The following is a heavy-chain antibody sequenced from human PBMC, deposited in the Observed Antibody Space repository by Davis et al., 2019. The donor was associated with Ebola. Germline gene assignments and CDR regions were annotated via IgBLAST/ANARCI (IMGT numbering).Heavy chain of an antibody. J-gene: IGHJ6*03. D-gene: IGHD3-22*01. V-gene: IGHV4-39*07. CDR2: MYYSGST. Sequence: PSETLSLTCTVSGGSISSSSYYWGWIRQPPGKGLEWVASMYYSGSTYYKPSLKSRVTISLDTSKNQFSLNLYSVTAADTAVYYCARDLRYDSSGYDYYFYMDVWGKGTTVTVSS. CDR1: GGSISSSSYY. CDR3: ARDLRYDSSGYDYYFYMDV.